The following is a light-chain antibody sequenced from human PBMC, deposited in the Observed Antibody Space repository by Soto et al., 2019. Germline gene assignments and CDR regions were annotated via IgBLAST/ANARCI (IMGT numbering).Light chain of an antibody. Sequence: DIQMTQSPSSLSASVGDRVTITCQASQDISNYLNWYQQKPGKAPKLLIYDASNLETGVPSRFSGSGSGTDFTFTISSLQPEDIATYYWQQYDNLPGVLFGPGTKVDIK. V-gene: IGKV1-33*01. CDR3: QQYDNLPGVL. J-gene: IGKJ3*01. CDR1: QDISNY. CDR2: DAS.